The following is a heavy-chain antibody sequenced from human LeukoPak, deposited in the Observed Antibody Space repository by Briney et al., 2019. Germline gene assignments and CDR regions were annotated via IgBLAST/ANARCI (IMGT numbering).Heavy chain of an antibody. Sequence: SETLSLTCTVSDYYISSGHYWGWIRQPPGKGLEWIGNIHHAGATYHNPSLKSRVTISVDTSKNQFSLKLSSVTAADTAVYYCARAREPLIYTYYFEYWGQGTLVIVSS. CDR2: IHHAGAT. CDR1: DYYISSGHY. CDR3: ARAREPLIYTYYFEY. D-gene: IGHD1-14*01. J-gene: IGHJ4*02. V-gene: IGHV4-38-2*02.